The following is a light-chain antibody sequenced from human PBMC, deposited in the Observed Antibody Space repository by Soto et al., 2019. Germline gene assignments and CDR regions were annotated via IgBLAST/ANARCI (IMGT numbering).Light chain of an antibody. CDR3: SSYTISSTYV. V-gene: IGLV2-18*02. CDR1: SSDVGSYNR. Sequence: QSVLTQPPSVSGSAGQSVAISCTGTSSDVGSYNRVSWYQQPPGTAPKLMIYDVNNRPSGVPDRFSGSKSGNTASLTISGLQAEDEADYYCSSYTISSTYVFGTGTKVTVL. CDR2: DVN. J-gene: IGLJ1*01.